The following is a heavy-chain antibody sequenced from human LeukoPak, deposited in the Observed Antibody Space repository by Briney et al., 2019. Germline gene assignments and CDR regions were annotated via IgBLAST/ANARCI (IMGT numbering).Heavy chain of an antibody. CDR2: ISWNSGSI. V-gene: IGHV3-9*03. J-gene: IGHJ5*02. D-gene: IGHD6-19*01. CDR1: GFTFDEYA. CDR3: TKGSRSSVWYNWFHL. Sequence: GGSMTLSSAASGFTFDEYAMHWLRQAPGKVLEWVSGISWNSGSIGYADSVKGRFTISRDNAKNSLYLQMNSLRAEDMATHYGTKGSRSSVWYNWFHLCGARTLGTVSS.